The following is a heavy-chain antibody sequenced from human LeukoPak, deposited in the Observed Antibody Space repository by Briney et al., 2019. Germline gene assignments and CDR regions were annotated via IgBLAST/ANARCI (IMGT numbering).Heavy chain of an antibody. Sequence: SETLSLTCTVSGGSVSSHYWSWIRQPPGKGLEWIGYIYTSGSTNYNPSLKSRVTISVDTSKNQFSLKLSSVTAADTAVYYCARQYYYDSSGYYYWFDPWGQGTLVTVSS. CDR1: GGSVSSHY. V-gene: IGHV4-4*09. CDR2: IYTSGST. J-gene: IGHJ5*02. CDR3: ARQYYYDSSGYYYWFDP. D-gene: IGHD3-22*01.